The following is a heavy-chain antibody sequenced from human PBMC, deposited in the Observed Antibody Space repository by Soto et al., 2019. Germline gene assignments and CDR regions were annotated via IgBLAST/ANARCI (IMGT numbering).Heavy chain of an antibody. CDR1: GYTFTSYG. V-gene: IGHV1-18*01. D-gene: IGHD3-3*01. J-gene: IGHJ5*02. CDR3: ARVSYGFWSGYYTGDWFDP. Sequence: QVQLVQSGAEVKKPGASVKVSCKASGYTFTSYGIIWVRQAPGQGLEWMGWISAYNGNTNYAQKLQDRVTMTTDTSTSQAYMELRSLRSDDTAVDYWARVSYGFWSGYYTGDWFDPWGQGTLVTVSS. CDR2: ISAYNGNT.